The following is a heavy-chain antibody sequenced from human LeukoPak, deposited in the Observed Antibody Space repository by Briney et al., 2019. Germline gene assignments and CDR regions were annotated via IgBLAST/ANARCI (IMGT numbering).Heavy chain of an antibody. V-gene: IGHV1-18*04. CDR1: GYTFTGYY. J-gene: IGHJ4*02. Sequence: ASVKVSCKASGYTFTGYYMHWVRQAPGQGLEWMGWVSAYNGNAHYVQSLQGRVTMTTDTSTSTAHMELMSLRSDDTAVYYCARGYSNSSAFDYWGQGTLVTVSS. D-gene: IGHD6-6*01. CDR2: VSAYNGNA. CDR3: ARGYSNSSAFDY.